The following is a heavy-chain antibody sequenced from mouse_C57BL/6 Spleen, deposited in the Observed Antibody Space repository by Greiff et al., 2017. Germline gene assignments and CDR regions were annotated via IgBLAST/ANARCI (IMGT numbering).Heavy chain of an antibody. CDR1: GYAFSSSW. Sequence: VQLQQSGPELVKPGASVKISCKASGYAFSSSWMNWVKQRPGKGLEWIGRIYPGDGDTNYNGKFKGKATLTADKSSSTAYMQLSSLTAEDSAVYCCAREGLPDYWGQGTTLTVSS. CDR3: AREGLPDY. J-gene: IGHJ2*01. CDR2: IYPGDGDT. V-gene: IGHV1-82*01.